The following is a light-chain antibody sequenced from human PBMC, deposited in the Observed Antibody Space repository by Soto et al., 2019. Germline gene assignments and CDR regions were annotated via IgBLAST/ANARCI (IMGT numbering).Light chain of an antibody. V-gene: IGKV4-1*01. J-gene: IGKJ4*01. CDR3: QQYYSTPLT. Sequence: DIVMTQSPDSLAVSLGERATINCKSSQSVLYSSNNKNYLAWYQQKPGQPPKLLIYWASTRESGVPDRFSGSGSGTDITLTISSLQAEDVAVYYCQQYYSTPLTFGGGPKVEIK. CDR2: WAS. CDR1: QSVLYSSNNKNY.